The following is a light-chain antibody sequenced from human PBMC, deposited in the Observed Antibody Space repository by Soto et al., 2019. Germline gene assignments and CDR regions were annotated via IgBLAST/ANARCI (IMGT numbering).Light chain of an antibody. V-gene: IGKV1-39*01. Sequence: IQMTQSHYTLSASVGYRVSITCRASQSIGTFLNWYQQKPGEAPNLLIHTSFTLYSGVPSRFSGTGSGTDFTLTISSLQPEDFATYFCQQAFSAEWTFGQGTKVDIK. CDR1: QSIGTF. CDR2: TSF. CDR3: QQAFSAEWT. J-gene: IGKJ1*01.